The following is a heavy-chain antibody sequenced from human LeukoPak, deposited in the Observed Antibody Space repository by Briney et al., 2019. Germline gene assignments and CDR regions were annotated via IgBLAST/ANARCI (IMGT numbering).Heavy chain of an antibody. Sequence: GGSLRLSCAASGFTFSSYWMHWVRQAPGKGLVWVSRINSDGSSISYADSVKGRFTISRDNAKITLYLQMNSLRAEDTAVYYCARQGLGDNSGYYYWGQGTLVTVSS. J-gene: IGHJ4*02. CDR3: ARQGLGDNSGYYY. V-gene: IGHV3-74*01. CDR1: GFTFSSYW. CDR2: INSDGSSI. D-gene: IGHD3-22*01.